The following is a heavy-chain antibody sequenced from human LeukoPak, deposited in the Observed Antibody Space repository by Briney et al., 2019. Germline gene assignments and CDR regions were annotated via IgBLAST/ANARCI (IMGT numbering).Heavy chain of an antibody. CDR3: TRDGGIAVAGPEYYFDY. V-gene: IGHV3-49*04. CDR2: IRSKAYGGTT. J-gene: IGHJ4*02. D-gene: IGHD6-19*01. CDR1: GFTFSSYA. Sequence: GGSLRLSCAASGFTFSSYAMSWVRQAPGKGLEWVGFIRSKAYGGTTEYAASVKGRFTISRDDSKSIAYLQMNSLKTEDTAVYYCTRDGGIAVAGPEYYFDYWGQGTLVTVSS.